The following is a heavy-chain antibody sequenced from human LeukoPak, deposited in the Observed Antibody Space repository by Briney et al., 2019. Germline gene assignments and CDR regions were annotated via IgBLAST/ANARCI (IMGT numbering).Heavy chain of an antibody. D-gene: IGHD6-13*01. Sequence: GGSLRLSCAASGFSFKDYYFSWIRQAPGKGLEWVSAISGSGGSTYYADSVKGRFTISRDNSKNTLYLQMNSLRAEDTAVYFCARDLEGLYSSIWAIEYWGQGTLVTVSS. CDR1: GFSFKDYY. CDR3: ARDLEGLYSSIWAIEY. V-gene: IGHV3-23*01. CDR2: ISGSGGST. J-gene: IGHJ4*02.